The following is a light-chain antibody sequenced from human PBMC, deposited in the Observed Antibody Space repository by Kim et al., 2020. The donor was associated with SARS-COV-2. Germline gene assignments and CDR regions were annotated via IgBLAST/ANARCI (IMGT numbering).Light chain of an antibody. CDR2: AAS. V-gene: IGKV1-27*01. CDR1: QDISNY. J-gene: IGKJ1*01. Sequence: ASVGYRVTITCRASQDISNYLAWFQLKPGKAPKLLIYAASALQPGVPSRFSGSGSGTDFTLTVTSLQPEDVATYYCQKCDSAPWTFGQGTKVDIK. CDR3: QKCDSAPWT.